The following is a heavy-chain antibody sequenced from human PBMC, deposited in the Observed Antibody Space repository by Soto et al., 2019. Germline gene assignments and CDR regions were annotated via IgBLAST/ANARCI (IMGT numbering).Heavy chain of an antibody. CDR2: ISAYNGNT. J-gene: IGHJ6*03. D-gene: IGHD2-15*01. V-gene: IGHV1-18*01. CDR3: ARDRSVFSGYGSGGSCYSYYYMDV. Sequence: ASVKVSCKASGYTFTSYGISWVRQAPGQGLEWMGWISAYNGNTNYAQKLQGRVTMTTDTSTSTAYMELRSLRSDDTAVYYCARDRSVFSGYGSGGSCYSYYYMDVWGKGTKVTVSS. CDR1: GYTFTSYG.